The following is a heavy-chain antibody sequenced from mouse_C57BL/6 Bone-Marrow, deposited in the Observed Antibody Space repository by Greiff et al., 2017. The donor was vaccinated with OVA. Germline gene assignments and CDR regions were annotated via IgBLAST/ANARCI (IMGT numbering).Heavy chain of an antibody. CDR3: ARDAQATSYFDY. J-gene: IGHJ2*01. V-gene: IGHV1-55*01. Sequence: QVQLQQPGAELVKPGASVKMSCKASGYTFTSYWITWVKQRPGQGLEWIGDIYPGSGSTNYNEKFKSKATLTVDTSSSTAYMQLSSLTSEESSVYYCARDAQATSYFDYWGQGTTLTVSS. CDR2: IYPGSGST. D-gene: IGHD3-2*02. CDR1: GYTFTSYW.